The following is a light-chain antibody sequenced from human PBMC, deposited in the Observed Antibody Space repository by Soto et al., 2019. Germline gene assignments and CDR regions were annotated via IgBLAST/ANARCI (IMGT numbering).Light chain of an antibody. CDR2: EVS. J-gene: IGLJ1*01. V-gene: IGLV2-14*01. CDR1: ISDVGGYNY. Sequence: SALTLPSSVCGSPGQSITISCTGTISDVGGYNYVSWYQQHPGKAPKLMIYEVSNRPSGVSNRFSGSKSGNTASLTISGLQAEHEADYYCSSYTSSSTPYVFGTGTKVTGL. CDR3: SSYTSSSTPYV.